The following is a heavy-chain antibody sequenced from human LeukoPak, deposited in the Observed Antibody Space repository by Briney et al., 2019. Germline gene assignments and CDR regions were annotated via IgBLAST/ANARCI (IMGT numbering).Heavy chain of an antibody. Sequence: SETLSLTCAVYGGSFSGYYWSWIRQPPGKGLEWIGEINHSGSTNYNPSLKSRVTISVDTSKNQFSLKLSSVTAADTAVYYCARHTISKIIDYWGQGTLVTVSS. V-gene: IGHV4-34*01. CDR1: GGSFSGYY. J-gene: IGHJ4*02. CDR2: INHSGST. CDR3: ARHTISKIIDY. D-gene: IGHD3-9*01.